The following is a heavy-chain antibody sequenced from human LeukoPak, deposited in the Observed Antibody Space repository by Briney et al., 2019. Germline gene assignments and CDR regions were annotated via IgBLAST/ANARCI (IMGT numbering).Heavy chain of an antibody. Sequence: EGSLRLSCAASGFTFSDYYMSWIRQAPGKGLEWVSYISSSGSTIYYADSVKGRFTIARDNAKNSLYLQMNSLRAEDTAVYYCAKEWELLVGPFDYWGQGTLVTVSS. J-gene: IGHJ4*02. V-gene: IGHV3-11*01. D-gene: IGHD1-26*01. CDR3: AKEWELLVGPFDY. CDR1: GFTFSDYY. CDR2: ISSSGSTI.